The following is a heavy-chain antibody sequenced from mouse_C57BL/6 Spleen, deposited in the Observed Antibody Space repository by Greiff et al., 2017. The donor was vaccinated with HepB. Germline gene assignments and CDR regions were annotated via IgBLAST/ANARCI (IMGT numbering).Heavy chain of an antibody. CDR1: GYTFTSYD. Sequence: QVQLQQSGPELVKPGASVKLSCKASGYTFTSYDINWVKQRPGQGLEWIGWIYPRDGSTKYNEKFKGKATLTVDTSSSTAYMELHSLTSEDSAVYFCARASDYGSSYRFAYWGQGTLVTVSA. CDR3: ARASDYGSSYRFAY. J-gene: IGHJ3*01. D-gene: IGHD1-1*01. V-gene: IGHV1-85*01. CDR2: IYPRDGST.